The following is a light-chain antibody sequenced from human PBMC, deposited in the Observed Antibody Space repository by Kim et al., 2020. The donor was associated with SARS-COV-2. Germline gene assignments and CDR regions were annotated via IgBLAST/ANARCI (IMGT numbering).Light chain of an antibody. CDR3: QHFGSPPFA. CDR2: GAS. CDR1: QSLNYMH. V-gene: IGKV3-20*01. J-gene: IGKJ5*01. Sequence: CPGESATHSRRASQSLNYMHVVWDQQEPGQPPRLVMDGASSRVAGTPDRFSGSGSGTDFTLTISRLEPEDFAVYYCQHFGSPPFAFGQGTRLEIK.